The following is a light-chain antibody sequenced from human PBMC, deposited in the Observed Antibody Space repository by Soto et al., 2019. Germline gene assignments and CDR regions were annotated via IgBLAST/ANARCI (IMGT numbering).Light chain of an antibody. CDR2: DAS. J-gene: IGKJ2*01. CDR1: QDISNY. CDR3: QQYDNLPYT. Sequence: DIQMTQSPSSLSASVGDRVTITCQASQDISNYLNWYQQKPGKAPKLLIYDASNLETGVPSRFSGSGSGTDFTFTISSLQPEDIEPYYCQQYDNLPYTFGQGTKVDI. V-gene: IGKV1-33*01.